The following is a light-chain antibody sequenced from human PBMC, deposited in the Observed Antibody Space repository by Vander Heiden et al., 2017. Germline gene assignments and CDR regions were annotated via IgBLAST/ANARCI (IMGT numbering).Light chain of an antibody. CDR2: SNN. CDR1: SSNIGSHN. Sequence: QSVLTQPPSASGTPGQRVTIRCSGSSSNIGSHNVNWYQQLSGRAPKLLIHSNNQRPSGVPDRFSGSRSGTSASLAISGLQSEDESVYYCATWDVTLTGYWVFGGGTKLTVL. CDR3: ATWDVTLTGYWV. J-gene: IGLJ3*02. V-gene: IGLV1-44*01.